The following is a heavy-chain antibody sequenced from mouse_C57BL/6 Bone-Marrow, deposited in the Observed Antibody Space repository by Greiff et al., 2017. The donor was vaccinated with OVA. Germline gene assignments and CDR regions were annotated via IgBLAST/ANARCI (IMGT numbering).Heavy chain of an antibody. V-gene: IGHV1-26*01. Sequence: VQLQQSGPELVKPGASVKISCKASGYTFTDYYMNWVKQSHGKSLEWIGDINPNNGGTSYNQKFKGKATLTVDKSSSTAYMELRSLTSEDSAVYYCARDYSFAYWGQGTLVTVSA. J-gene: IGHJ3*01. CDR1: GYTFTDYY. CDR3: ARDYSFAY. CDR2: INPNNGGT. D-gene: IGHD1-1*01.